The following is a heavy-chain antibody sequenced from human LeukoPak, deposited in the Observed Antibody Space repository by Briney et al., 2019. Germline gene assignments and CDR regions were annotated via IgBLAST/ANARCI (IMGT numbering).Heavy chain of an antibody. CDR3: ARVDSSGFWFDP. CDR1: GGSISSYY. V-gene: IGHV4-59*01. J-gene: IGHJ5*02. D-gene: IGHD3-22*01. Sequence: SETLSLTCTVSGGSISSYYWSWIRQPPGKGLEWIGYIYYSGSTNYNPSLKSRVTISVDTSKNQFSLKLSSVTAADTAVYYCARVDSSGFWFDPWGQGTLVTVSS. CDR2: IYYSGST.